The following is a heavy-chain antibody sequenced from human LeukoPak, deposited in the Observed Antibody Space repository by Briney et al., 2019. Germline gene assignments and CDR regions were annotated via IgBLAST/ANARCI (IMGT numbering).Heavy chain of an antibody. J-gene: IGHJ4*02. Sequence: PSETLSLTCTVSGCSISSYYWSWIRQPPGKGLECIGYIYYIGSNNYNPSIKSRVTISVAASKNHFALKLSSLTAADTAVYYCARPPSSYSDTSGYSDYWGQGTLVTVSS. D-gene: IGHD3-22*01. CDR2: IYYIGSN. CDR1: GCSISSYY. CDR3: ARPPSSYSDTSGYSDY. V-gene: IGHV4-59*08.